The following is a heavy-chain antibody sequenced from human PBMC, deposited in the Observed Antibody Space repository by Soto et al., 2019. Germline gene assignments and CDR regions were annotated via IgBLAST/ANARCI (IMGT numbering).Heavy chain of an antibody. CDR1: GGSISSGGYY. Sequence: SETLSLTCTVSGGSISSGGYYWSWIRQHPGKGLEWIGYIYYSGSTYYNPSLKSRVTISVDTSKNQFSLKLSSVTAADTAVYYCAREVGGYSYGYDYYGMDVWGQGTTVTVSS. V-gene: IGHV4-31*03. J-gene: IGHJ6*02. CDR2: IYYSGST. D-gene: IGHD5-18*01. CDR3: AREVGGYSYGYDYYGMDV.